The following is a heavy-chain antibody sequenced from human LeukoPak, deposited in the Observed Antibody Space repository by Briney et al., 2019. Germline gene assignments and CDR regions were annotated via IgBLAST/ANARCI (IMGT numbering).Heavy chain of an antibody. CDR3: ARPAKQWLGNDAFDI. CDR2: IFYSGAT. D-gene: IGHD6-19*01. V-gene: IGHV4-39*01. CDR1: SDSISSSTSS. Sequence: PSETLSLTCTVSSDSISSSTSSWGWIRQPPGKGLEYIGSIFYSGATYYNPSLKSRVTLSVDMSKNQFSLKLTSVTAADTAVYYCARPAKQWLGNDAFDIWGRGTMVTVSS. J-gene: IGHJ3*02.